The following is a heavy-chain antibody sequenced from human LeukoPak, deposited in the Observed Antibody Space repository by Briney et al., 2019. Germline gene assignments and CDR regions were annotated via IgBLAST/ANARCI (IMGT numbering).Heavy chain of an antibody. J-gene: IGHJ4*02. V-gene: IGHV1-69*05. Sequence: VASVKVSCKASGGTFSSYAISWVRQAPGQGLEWMGGIIPIFGTANYAQKFQGRVTITTDESTSPAYMELSSLRSEDTAVYYCARAIMGMIVSRYYFDYWGQGTLVTVSS. CDR3: ARAIMGMIVSRYYFDY. D-gene: IGHD3-22*01. CDR2: IIPIFGTA. CDR1: GGTFSSYA.